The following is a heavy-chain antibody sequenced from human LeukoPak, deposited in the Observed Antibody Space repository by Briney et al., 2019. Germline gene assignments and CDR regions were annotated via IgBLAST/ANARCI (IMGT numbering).Heavy chain of an antibody. Sequence: KSGGSLRLSCAASGFTFSTYTMNWVRQAPGKGLEWVSSISSSSSYIYYADSVKGRFTISRDNAKNSLYLQVNSLRAEDRAVYYCARASLLYCSSTSCYTAAFDIWGQGTMVTVSS. D-gene: IGHD2-2*02. J-gene: IGHJ3*02. CDR2: ISSSSSYI. CDR1: GFTFSTYT. V-gene: IGHV3-21*01. CDR3: ARASLLYCSSTSCYTAAFDI.